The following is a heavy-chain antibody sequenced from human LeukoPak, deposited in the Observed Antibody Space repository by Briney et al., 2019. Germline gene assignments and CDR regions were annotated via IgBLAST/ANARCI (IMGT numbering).Heavy chain of an antibody. CDR2: IIGSGGTT. V-gene: IGHV3-23*01. CDR1: GFTFSTYA. CDR3: AKGTRSSPSDAADI. Sequence: PGGSLRLSCAASGFTFSTYAMSWVRQGPGKGLEWVSAIIGSGGTTYYTNSVKGRFTISRDNSKNTLYLQMNSLRAEDTAVYYCAKGTRSSPSDAADIWGQGTMVTVSS. D-gene: IGHD1-26*01. J-gene: IGHJ3*02.